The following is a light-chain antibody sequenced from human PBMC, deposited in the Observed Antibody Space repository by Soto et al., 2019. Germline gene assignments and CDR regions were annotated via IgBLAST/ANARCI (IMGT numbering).Light chain of an antibody. CDR3: QVWDSSRDHGV. J-gene: IGLJ2*01. CDR2: DDS. Sequence: SYELTEPPSVSLAPGQTASITCGGNNIGIMSVHWYQQKPGQAPVLGVYDDSDRPSGIPERFSGSKSENTATLTISSVESGDEADYSCQVWDSSRDHGVFGGGTQLTVL. V-gene: IGLV3-21*02. CDR1: NIGIMS.